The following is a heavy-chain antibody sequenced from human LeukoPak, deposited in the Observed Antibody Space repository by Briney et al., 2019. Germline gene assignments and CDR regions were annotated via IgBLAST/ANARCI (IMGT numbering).Heavy chain of an antibody. Sequence: GGSLRLSCAASGFTFSDYYMSWIRQTPEKGLEWVSYISWNSYYTSYADSVEGRFTISRDNAKTSLYLHMNSLRAEDTAVYYCARGDGGNSAFDYWGQGNLVTVSS. CDR2: ISWNSYYT. D-gene: IGHD4-23*01. CDR1: GFTFSDYY. CDR3: ARGDGGNSAFDY. V-gene: IGHV3-11*05. J-gene: IGHJ4*02.